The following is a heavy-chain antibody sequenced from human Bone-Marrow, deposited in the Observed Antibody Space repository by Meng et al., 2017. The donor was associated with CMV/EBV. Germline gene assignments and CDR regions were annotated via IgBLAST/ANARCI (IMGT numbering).Heavy chain of an antibody. Sequence: ASVKVSCKASGYTFSGYYMHWVRQAPGQGLEWMGLINSNSGSTSYAQKFQGRVTMTRDTSISTDYMELSRLRSDDTAVYYCARDGYGPSIERNWFDPWGQGTLVTVSS. CDR3: ARDGYGPSIERNWFDP. V-gene: IGHV1-2*02. CDR1: GYTFSGYY. CDR2: INSNSGST. J-gene: IGHJ5*02. D-gene: IGHD3-10*01.